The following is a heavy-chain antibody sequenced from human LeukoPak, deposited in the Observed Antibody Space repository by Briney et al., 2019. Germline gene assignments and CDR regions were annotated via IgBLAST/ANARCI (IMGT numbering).Heavy chain of an antibody. CDR3: ARDRWDKGTAIPGGD. CDR1: GYTFTGYY. Sequence: ASVKVSCKASGYTFTGYYMHWVRQAPGQGLEWMGRINPNSGGTNYAQKFQGRVTMTRDTSISTAYMELSRLRSDDTAVYHCARDRWDKGTAIPGGDWGQGTLVTVSS. J-gene: IGHJ4*02. CDR2: INPNSGGT. D-gene: IGHD2-2*02. V-gene: IGHV1-2*06.